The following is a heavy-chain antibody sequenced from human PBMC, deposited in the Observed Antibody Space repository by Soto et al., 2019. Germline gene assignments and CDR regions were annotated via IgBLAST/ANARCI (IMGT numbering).Heavy chain of an antibody. CDR3: ARGTTLAIFDYGMDV. D-gene: IGHD3-3*01. Sequence: QVQLEESGGGVVQPGRSLRLSCVGTGFTFSSYAMHWVRQAPGKGLEWVAVISNDGTNKYYADSVEGRITISRDNSKNTLYLPMHGLRSEDTAVYYCARGTTLAIFDYGMDVWGQGATVTVSS. V-gene: IGHV3-30-3*01. J-gene: IGHJ6*02. CDR1: GFTFSSYA. CDR2: ISNDGTNK.